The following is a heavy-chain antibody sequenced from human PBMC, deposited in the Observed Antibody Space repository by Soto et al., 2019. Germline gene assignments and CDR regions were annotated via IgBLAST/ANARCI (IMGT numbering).Heavy chain of an antibody. J-gene: IGHJ5*02. V-gene: IGHV1-2*02. CDR1: GYTFTGYY. Sequence: ASVKVSCKASGYTFTGYYMHWVRQAPGQGLEWMGWINPNSGGTNYAQKFQGRVTMTGDTSISTAYMELSRLRSDDTAVYYCARGPLPGYSSGWYGWFDPWGQGTLVTVSS. CDR3: ARGPLPGYSSGWYGWFDP. D-gene: IGHD6-19*01. CDR2: INPNSGGT.